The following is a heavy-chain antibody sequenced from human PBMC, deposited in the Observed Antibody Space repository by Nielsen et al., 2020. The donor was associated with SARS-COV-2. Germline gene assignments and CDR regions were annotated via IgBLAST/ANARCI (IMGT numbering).Heavy chain of an antibody. Sequence: GGSLRLSCAASGFTVSSDHMHWVRQAPGKGLEWLSVIYSGGSTYYADPVKGRITISRDKSENTLYLQISSLRADDTAVYYCARDKKGDGFAPFDIWGQGTLVTVSS. CDR1: GFTVSSDH. D-gene: IGHD5-24*01. V-gene: IGHV3-66*01. J-gene: IGHJ3*02. CDR3: ARDKKGDGFAPFDI. CDR2: IYSGGST.